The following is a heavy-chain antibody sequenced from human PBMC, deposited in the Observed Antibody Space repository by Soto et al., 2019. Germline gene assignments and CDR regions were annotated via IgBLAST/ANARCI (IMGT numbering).Heavy chain of an antibody. J-gene: IGHJ6*03. Sequence: GGSLRLSCAASGFTFDDYAMHWVRQAPGKGLEWVSGISWNSGSIGYADSVKGRFTISRDNAKNSLYLQMNSLRAEDTALYYCAKVVSSSSGSMDVWGKGTTVTVSS. CDR1: GFTFDDYA. D-gene: IGHD6-6*01. V-gene: IGHV3-9*01. CDR2: ISWNSGSI. CDR3: AKVVSSSSGSMDV.